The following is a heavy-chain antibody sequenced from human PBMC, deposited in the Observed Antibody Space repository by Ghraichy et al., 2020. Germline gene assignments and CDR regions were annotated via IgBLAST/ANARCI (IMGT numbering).Heavy chain of an antibody. Sequence: GGSLRLSCAASGFRVSGNYMSWVRQAPGKGLEWVSIIYSGGSTSYSDSVKGRFTISRDDSKNTLYLQIHSLRAEETAVYYCAMRSLWFGELLNCLYYMDVWGKGTTVTVSS. CDR3: AMRSLWFGELLNCLYYMDV. D-gene: IGHD3-10*01. J-gene: IGHJ6*03. CDR2: IYSGGST. V-gene: IGHV3-66*01. CDR1: GFRVSGNY.